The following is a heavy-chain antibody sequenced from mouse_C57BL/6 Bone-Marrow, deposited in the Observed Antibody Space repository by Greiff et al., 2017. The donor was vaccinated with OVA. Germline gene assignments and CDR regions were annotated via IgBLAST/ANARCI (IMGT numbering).Heavy chain of an antibody. Sequence: EVMLVESGGGLVKPGGSLKLSCAASGFTFSDYGMHWVRQAPEKGLEWVAYISSGSSTIYYADTVKGRFTISRDNAKNTLFLQMTSLRSEDTAMYYCARANLLRDYYAMDYWGQGTSVTVSS. CDR1: GFTFSDYG. CDR2: ISSGSSTI. CDR3: ARANLLRDYYAMDY. D-gene: IGHD1-1*01. V-gene: IGHV5-17*01. J-gene: IGHJ4*01.